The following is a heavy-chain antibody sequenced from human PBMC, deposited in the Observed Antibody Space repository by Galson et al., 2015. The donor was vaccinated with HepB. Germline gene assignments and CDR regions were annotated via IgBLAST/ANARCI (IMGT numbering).Heavy chain of an antibody. Sequence: QSGAEVKKPEASVKVSCKASGYTFTSYGISWVRQAPGQGLEWMGWISAYNGNTNYAQKLQGRVTMTTDTSTSTAYMELRSLRSDDTAVYYCAGASGDYPPYGMDVWGQGTTVTVSS. V-gene: IGHV1-18*01. CDR1: GYTFTSYG. CDR3: AGASGDYPPYGMDV. CDR2: ISAYNGNT. J-gene: IGHJ6*02. D-gene: IGHD4-17*01.